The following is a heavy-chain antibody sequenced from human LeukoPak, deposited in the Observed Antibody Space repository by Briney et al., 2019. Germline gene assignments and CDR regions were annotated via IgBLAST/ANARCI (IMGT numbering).Heavy chain of an antibody. D-gene: IGHD4-11*01. J-gene: IGHJ4*02. CDR2: IYPSGST. V-gene: IGHV4-38-2*01. CDR1: GHSISSGYY. Sequence: SETLSLTCAVSGHSISSGYYWGWIRQPPGKGLEWIAIIYPSGSTYYNPSLKSRVTISVDTSKNQFSLKMTSVTAADTAVYYCARSTVTTPWYFDYWGQGTLVTVSS. CDR3: ARSTVTTPWYFDY.